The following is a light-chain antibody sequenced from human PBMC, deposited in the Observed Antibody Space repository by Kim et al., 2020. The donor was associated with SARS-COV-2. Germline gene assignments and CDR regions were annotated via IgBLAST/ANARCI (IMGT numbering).Light chain of an antibody. CDR1: NIGSKS. J-gene: IGLJ1*01. CDR2: YDS. V-gene: IGLV3-21*04. CDR3: QVWDSSSDPYV. Sequence: SYELTQPPSVSVSPGKTARITCGGNNIGSKSVHWYQQKPGQAPVLVIYYDSDRPSGIPERFSGSNSGNTATLTISRVEARDEADYYCQVWDSSSDPYVFGSGTKVTVL.